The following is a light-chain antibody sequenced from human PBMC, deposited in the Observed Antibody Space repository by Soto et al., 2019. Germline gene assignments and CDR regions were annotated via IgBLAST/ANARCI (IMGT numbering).Light chain of an antibody. V-gene: IGKV1-9*01. Sequence: SQLTQSPSSLSASVGERVTITCRASQDISSYLAWYQQEPGKAPKLLIYAASTLQSGVPSRFSGSGSGTDFTLTISTLQPEDFATYYCQQYYSYPLTFGQGTKVDIK. CDR1: QDISSY. J-gene: IGKJ1*01. CDR3: QQYYSYPLT. CDR2: AAS.